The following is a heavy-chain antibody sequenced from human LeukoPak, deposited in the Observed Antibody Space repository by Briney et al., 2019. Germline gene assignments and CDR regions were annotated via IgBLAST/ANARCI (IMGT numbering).Heavy chain of an antibody. D-gene: IGHD5-12*01. CDR2: FFYSGST. CDR3: VALIRGGITPSDF. CDR1: GGSVNTNSYN. V-gene: IGHV4-39*01. Sequence: PSETLSLTCSVSGGSVNTNSYNWGWIRQPPGKGLEWIGTFFYSGSTYYNPSLKSRVAISVDTSKNQFSLTLNSVAAADTAVYYCVALIRGGITPSDFWGQGTLVTVSS. J-gene: IGHJ4*02.